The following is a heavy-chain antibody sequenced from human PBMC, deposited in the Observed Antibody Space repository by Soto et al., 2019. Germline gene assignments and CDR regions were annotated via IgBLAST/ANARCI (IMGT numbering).Heavy chain of an antibody. J-gene: IGHJ6*02. CDR1: GFTFSNYA. CDR2: ISGSDGNT. D-gene: IGHD3-10*01. CDR3: ARPGAGSGVRRYYRYGMDV. V-gene: IGHV3-23*01. Sequence: EVQLLESGGDLVQPGGSLRLSCTASGFTFSNYAMNWVRQAPGKGLEWVSGISGSDGNTNYTDSVKGRFTISRDNFKNTLYLKMNSLRPDETAVYYCARPGAGSGVRRYYRYGMDVLGQGTTVTVSS.